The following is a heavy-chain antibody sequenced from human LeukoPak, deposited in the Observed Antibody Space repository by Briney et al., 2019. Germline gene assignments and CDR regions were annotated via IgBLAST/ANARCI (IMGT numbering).Heavy chain of an antibody. J-gene: IGHJ5*02. CDR3: ARGRSSGWYYVWFDP. D-gene: IGHD6-19*01. CDR2: INHSGST. Sequence: SETLSLTCAVYGGSFSGYYWSWIRQPPGKGLEWIGEINHSGSTNYNPSLKSRVTISVDTSKNQFSLTLSSVTAADTAVYYCARGRSSGWYYVWFDPWGQGTLVTVSS. CDR1: GGSFSGYY. V-gene: IGHV4-34*01.